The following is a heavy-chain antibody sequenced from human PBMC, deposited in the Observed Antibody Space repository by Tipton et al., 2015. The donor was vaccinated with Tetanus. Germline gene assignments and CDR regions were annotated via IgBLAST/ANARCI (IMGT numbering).Heavy chain of an antibody. CDR3: ARIPDYWSGYFDF. V-gene: IGHV4-61*01. D-gene: IGHD3-3*01. Sequence: TLSLTCTVFGGSVSSGSYYWSWVRQAPGKGLEYIGYILYGKSTHYNPSLKSRLSMSADPAKNQFSLRLTSVTAADTAVYYCARIPDYWSGYFDFWGEGTLVTVSS. J-gene: IGHJ4*02. CDR1: GGSVSSGSYY. CDR2: ILYGKST.